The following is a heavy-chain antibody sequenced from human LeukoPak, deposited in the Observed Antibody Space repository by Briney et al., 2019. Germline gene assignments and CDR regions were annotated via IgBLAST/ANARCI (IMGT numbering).Heavy chain of an antibody. CDR1: GYTFTDYY. D-gene: IGHD5-18*01. CDR3: ARTVDTAMVPFDY. CDR2: INPNSGGT. Sequence: ASVKVSCKASGYTFTDYYMHWVRQAPGQGLEWMGWINPNSGGTNYAQKFQGRVTMTRDTSISTAYMELSRLRSDDTAVYYCARTVDTAMVPFDYWGQGTLVTVSS. V-gene: IGHV1-2*02. J-gene: IGHJ4*02.